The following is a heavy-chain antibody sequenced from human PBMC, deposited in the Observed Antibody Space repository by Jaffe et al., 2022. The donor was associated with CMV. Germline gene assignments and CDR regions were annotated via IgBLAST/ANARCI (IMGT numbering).Heavy chain of an antibody. CDR2: IIPILGIA. Sequence: QVQLVQSGAEVKKPGSSVKVSCKASGGTFSSYAISWVRQAPGQGLEWMGRIIPILGIANYAQKFQGRVTITADKSTSTAYMELSSLRSEDTAVYYCARDLEGSYSSGWSTLFDYWGQGTLVTVSS. J-gene: IGHJ4*02. D-gene: IGHD6-19*01. V-gene: IGHV1-69*09. CDR1: GGTFSSYA. CDR3: ARDLEGSYSSGWSTLFDY.